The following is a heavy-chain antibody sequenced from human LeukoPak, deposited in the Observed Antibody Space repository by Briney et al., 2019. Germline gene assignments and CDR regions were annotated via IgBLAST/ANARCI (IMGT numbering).Heavy chain of an antibody. J-gene: IGHJ3*02. Sequence: SVKVSCKASGGTFNNYAISWVRQAPGQGLEWMGRIIPLFGIVNYAQNFQGRLTITADKSTSTAYMELRSLRSEDTAVYYCARDVFGYCSDTTCESNALDIWGQGTMVTVSA. CDR2: IIPLFGIV. CDR3: ARDVFGYCSDTTCESNALDI. CDR1: GGTFNNYA. D-gene: IGHD2-15*01. V-gene: IGHV1-69*04.